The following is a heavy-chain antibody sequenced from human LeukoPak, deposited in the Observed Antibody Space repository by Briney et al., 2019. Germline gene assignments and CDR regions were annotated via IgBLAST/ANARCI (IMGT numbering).Heavy chain of an antibody. CDR2: ISSSSSYI. CDR1: GFTFSSYS. Sequence: KTGGSLRLSCAASGFTFSSYSMNWVRLAPGKGLEWVSSISSSSSYIYYADSVKGRFTISRDNAKNSLYLQMNSLRAEDTAVYYCARDGPDYCNLSGWAFDIWGQGTMVTVSS. D-gene: IGHD4-11*01. V-gene: IGHV3-21*01. J-gene: IGHJ3*02. CDR3: ARDGPDYCNLSGWAFDI.